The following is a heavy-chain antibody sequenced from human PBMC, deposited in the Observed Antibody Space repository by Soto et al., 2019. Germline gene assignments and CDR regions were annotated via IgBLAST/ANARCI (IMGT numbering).Heavy chain of an antibody. D-gene: IGHD3-10*01. CDR1: GGTFSSYA. CDR3: ARTMVRGVIIAPKWFDP. J-gene: IGHJ5*02. Sequence: ASVKVSCKASGGTFSSYAISWVRQAPGQGLEWMGGIIPIFATANYAQKFQGRVTITADESTSTAYMELSSLRSEDTAVYYCARTMVRGVIIAPKWFDPWGQGTLVTVSS. V-gene: IGHV1-69*13. CDR2: IIPIFATA.